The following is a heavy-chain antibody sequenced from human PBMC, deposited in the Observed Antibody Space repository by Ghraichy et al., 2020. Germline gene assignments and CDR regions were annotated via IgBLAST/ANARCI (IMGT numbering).Heavy chain of an antibody. CDR1: GYSFIFYA. Sequence: ASVKVSCKASGYSFIFYAMHWVRQAPGQRLEWMGWINTGNGNTKYSQNFQGRVTISRDTSASTIYMELSSLRSEDTAVYYCAREKLLTGYYAFDYWGQGTLVTVSS. J-gene: IGHJ4*02. D-gene: IGHD3-9*01. V-gene: IGHV1-3*04. CDR3: AREKLLTGYYAFDY. CDR2: INTGNGNT.